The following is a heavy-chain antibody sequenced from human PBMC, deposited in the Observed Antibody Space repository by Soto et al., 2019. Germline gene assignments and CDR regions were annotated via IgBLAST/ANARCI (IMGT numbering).Heavy chain of an antibody. D-gene: IGHD3-10*01. V-gene: IGHV3-48*03. Sequence: EVQLVESGGGLVQPGGSLRLSCAASGFTFSSYEMNWVRQAPGKGLEWVSYISSSGSTIYYADSVKGRFTISRDNAKNPLYLQMNSLRAEDTAVYYCARESIRMVRGDPTFYYYYGMDVWGQGTTVTVSS. CDR1: GFTFSSYE. CDR3: ARESIRMVRGDPTFYYYYGMDV. J-gene: IGHJ6*02. CDR2: ISSSGSTI.